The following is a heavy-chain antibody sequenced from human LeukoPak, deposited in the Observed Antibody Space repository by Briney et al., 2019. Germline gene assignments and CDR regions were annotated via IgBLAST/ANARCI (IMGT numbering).Heavy chain of an antibody. CDR3: ARDPGLAVAGTAVDY. CDR1: GFTFSNAW. V-gene: IGHV3-11*04. Sequence: GGSLRLSCAASGFTFSNAWMSWVRQAPGKGLEWISYINSGGGTIYYADSVKGRFTISRDNAKNSLYLQMNSLRAGDTGVYYCARDPGLAVAGTAVDYWGQGTLVTVSS. J-gene: IGHJ4*02. D-gene: IGHD6-19*01. CDR2: INSGGGTI.